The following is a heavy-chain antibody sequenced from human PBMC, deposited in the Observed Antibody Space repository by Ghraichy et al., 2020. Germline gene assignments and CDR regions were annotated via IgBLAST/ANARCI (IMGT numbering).Heavy chain of an antibody. CDR3: ATLYHDFWSGYREYFNH. D-gene: IGHD3-3*01. V-gene: IGHV1-69*06. CDR1: GGTFNSDA. J-gene: IGHJ1*01. Sequence: SVKVSCKASGGTFNSDAISWVRQAPGQGLEWMGGIIPISDTIKYAQKFQGAVTITADRSTKTAYMELRSLRSEDTAIYYCATLYHDFWSGYREYFNHWGQGTLVTVSP. CDR2: IIPISDTI.